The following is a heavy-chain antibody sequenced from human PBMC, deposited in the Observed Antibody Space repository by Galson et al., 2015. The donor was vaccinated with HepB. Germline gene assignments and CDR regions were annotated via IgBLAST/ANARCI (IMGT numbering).Heavy chain of an antibody. CDR1: GFTFSTYA. V-gene: IGHV3-30-3*01. CDR3: TTSEGNYYDRPFAY. CDR2: MSYDGSNK. D-gene: IGHD3-22*01. Sequence: SLRLSCAASGFTFSTYAMHWVRQAPGKGLEWVALMSYDGSNKYYGDSVKGRFTISRDNSKNTLYLQMNSLRAEDTAVYYCTTSEGNYYDRPFAYWGQGTLVTVSS. J-gene: IGHJ4*02.